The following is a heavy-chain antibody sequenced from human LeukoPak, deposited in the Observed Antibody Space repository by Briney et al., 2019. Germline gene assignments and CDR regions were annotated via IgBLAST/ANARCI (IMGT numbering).Heavy chain of an antibody. CDR1: GGSISDYY. D-gene: IGHD3-22*01. CDR2: IYYSGNT. CDR3: AGEDYFDSSGYASWRFDI. V-gene: IGHV4-59*01. J-gene: IGHJ3*02. Sequence: PSETLSLTCTVSGGSISDYYWTWIRQPPGKGLEWIGHIYYSGNTIYNPSLKSRVTISVDTSKNQFSLKQTSVTTADTAVYYCAGEDYFDSSGYASWRFDIWGQGTMVTVSS.